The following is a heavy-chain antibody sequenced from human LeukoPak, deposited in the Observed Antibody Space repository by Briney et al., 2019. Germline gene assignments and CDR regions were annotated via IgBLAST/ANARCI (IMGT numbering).Heavy chain of an antibody. J-gene: IGHJ5*02. D-gene: IGHD1-14*01. CDR1: GFTFSSYA. Sequence: GGTLRLSCAASGFTFSSYAMSWVRQAPGKGLEWVSDISGSGASTYYADSVKGRFTISRDNSKNTLYLQMNSLRAEDTAVYYCAKKYNTGLDPWGQGTLVTVSS. CDR3: AKKYNTGLDP. V-gene: IGHV3-23*01. CDR2: ISGSGAST.